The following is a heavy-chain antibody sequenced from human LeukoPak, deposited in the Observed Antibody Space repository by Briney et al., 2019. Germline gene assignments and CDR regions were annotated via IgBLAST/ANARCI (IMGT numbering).Heavy chain of an antibody. Sequence: RASVKVSCKASGYTFTGYYMHWVRQAPGQGLEWMGCINPNSGGTNYAQKFQGWVTMTRDTSISTAYMELSRLRSDDTAVYYCAVGGLLWFGEFHQPSFDYWGQGTLVTVSS. CDR1: GYTFTGYY. J-gene: IGHJ4*02. D-gene: IGHD3-10*01. CDR2: INPNSGGT. V-gene: IGHV1-2*04. CDR3: AVGGLLWFGEFHQPSFDY.